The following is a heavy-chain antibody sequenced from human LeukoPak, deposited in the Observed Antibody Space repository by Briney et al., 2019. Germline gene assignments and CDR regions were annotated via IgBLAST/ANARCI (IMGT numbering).Heavy chain of an antibody. CDR3: TTGTTYYET. Sequence: GGSLRLSCAASGFTFSNAWMSWVRQAPGKGLEWVGRIKGKTDGGTTDYVAPVKGRFTISRDDSKNTLYLQMNSLKTEDTAVYYCTTGTTYYETWGQGTLVTVSS. J-gene: IGHJ4*02. D-gene: IGHD2/OR15-2a*01. V-gene: IGHV3-15*01. CDR2: IKGKTDGGTT. CDR1: GFTFSNAW.